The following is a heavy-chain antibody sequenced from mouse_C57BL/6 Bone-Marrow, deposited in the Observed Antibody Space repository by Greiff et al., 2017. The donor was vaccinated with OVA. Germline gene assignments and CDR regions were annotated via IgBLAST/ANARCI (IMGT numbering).Heavy chain of an antibody. CDR1: GYTFTSYW. Sequence: QVQLQQPGAELVRPGSSVKLSCKASGYTFTSYWMHWVKQRPIQGLEWIGNIDPSDSETHYNQKFKDKATLTVDKSSSTAYMQLSSLTSEDSAVYYCARSPYSNYGWYFDVWGTGTTVTVSS. CDR3: ARSPYSNYGWYFDV. V-gene: IGHV1-52*01. D-gene: IGHD2-5*01. J-gene: IGHJ1*03. CDR2: IDPSDSET.